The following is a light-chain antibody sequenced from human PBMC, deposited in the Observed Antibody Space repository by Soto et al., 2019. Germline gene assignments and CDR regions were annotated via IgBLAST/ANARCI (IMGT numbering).Light chain of an antibody. CDR2: AAY. V-gene: IGKV1-6*01. CDR1: QGIRND. CDR3: AQDYIFPRT. Sequence: IQITQSPSTLSASVGDRVTIAFRASQGIRNDLGWYQQKPGTAHKLLIYAAYHLQSGVQSRFSGSGSGTDFTLIISSLQPEDFATYYCAQDYIFPRTFGQGTKVDIK. J-gene: IGKJ1*01.